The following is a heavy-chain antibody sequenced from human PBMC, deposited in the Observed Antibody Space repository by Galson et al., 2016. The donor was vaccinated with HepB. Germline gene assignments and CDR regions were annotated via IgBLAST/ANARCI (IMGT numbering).Heavy chain of an antibody. J-gene: IGHJ3*02. CDR3: ASLDSGSYSYDAFDI. D-gene: IGHD1-26*01. CDR2: ISAYNGDT. CDR1: GYTFTTYG. V-gene: IGHV1-18*01. Sequence: QSGAEVKKPGASVKVSCKASGYTFTTYGISWVRQAPGQGLEWMGWISAYNGDTTYAQTLQGRVTMTTDTSISTAYMELSSLRSEDTAVYYCASLDSGSYSYDAFDIWGQGTMVTVSS.